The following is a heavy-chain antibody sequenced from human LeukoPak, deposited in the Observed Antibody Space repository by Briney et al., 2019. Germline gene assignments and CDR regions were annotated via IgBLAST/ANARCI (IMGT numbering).Heavy chain of an antibody. V-gene: IGHV3-7*01. J-gene: IGHJ4*02. Sequence: GGSLRLSCAASGFTFSNYWMSWVRQAPGKGLEWVANIKQDGSKTYYVDSVKGRFIISRDNVENSLSLRMNSLRAEDTAVYYCVKDSGTNYDSRGFLPHFDHWGQGTLVTVSS. CDR3: VKDSGTNYDSRGFLPHFDH. CDR1: GFTFSNYW. D-gene: IGHD3-22*01. CDR2: IKQDGSKT.